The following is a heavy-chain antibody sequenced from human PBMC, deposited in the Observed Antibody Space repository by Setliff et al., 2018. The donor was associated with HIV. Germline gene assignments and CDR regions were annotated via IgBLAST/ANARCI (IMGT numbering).Heavy chain of an antibody. CDR2: IYPGDSDT. V-gene: IGHV5-51*01. D-gene: IGHD1-7*01. Sequence: GESLKISCKGSGYSFTSYWIGWVRQMPGKGLEWMGVIYPGDSDTRYSPSFQGQVTISADKSISTAYLQWSSLKASDTAMYYCARLNSPTPYYYYGMDVWGQGTTVTVSS. J-gene: IGHJ6*02. CDR1: GYSFTSYW. CDR3: ARLNSPTPYYYYGMDV.